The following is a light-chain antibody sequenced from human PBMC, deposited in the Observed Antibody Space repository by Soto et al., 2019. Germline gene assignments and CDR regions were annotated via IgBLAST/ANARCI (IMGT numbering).Light chain of an antibody. CDR1: RSNIGSNT. Sequence: QSVLTQPPSASGTPGQRVTISCSGGRSNIGSNTVHWYQQLPGTAPKLLIYTNDQRPSVVPDRFSGSKSGTSASLAISGLQSEDEADYYCATWDDSLNGVLFGGGTKLTVL. CDR3: ATWDDSLNGVL. J-gene: IGLJ2*01. V-gene: IGLV1-44*01. CDR2: TND.